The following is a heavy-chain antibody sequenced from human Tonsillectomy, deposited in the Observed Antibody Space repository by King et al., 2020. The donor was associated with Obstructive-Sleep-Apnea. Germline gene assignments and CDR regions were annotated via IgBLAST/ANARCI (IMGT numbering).Heavy chain of an antibody. CDR3: ARDVPYDWLVPYYYYGMDV. J-gene: IGHJ6*02. Sequence: VQLQESGPGLVKPSETLSLTCTVSGGSISSYSWAWIRQPAGEGLEWIGRMFTSGSTNCNPSPNSRVTMSVDTSKNQFSLKLGSVTAADTAVYYCARDVPYDWLVPYYYYGMDVWGQGTTVTVSS. V-gene: IGHV4-4*07. D-gene: IGHD3-9*01. CDR2: MFTSGST. CDR1: GGSISSYS.